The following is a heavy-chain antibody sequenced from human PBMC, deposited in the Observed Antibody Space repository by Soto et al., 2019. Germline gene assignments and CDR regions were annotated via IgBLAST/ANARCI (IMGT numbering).Heavy chain of an antibody. Sequence: GGSLRLSCAASGFTFRSLTMNWVRQAPGKGLEWVSTISSNSAYIYYTDALRGRFTISRDNAKNSLHLQMNSLRAEDTAVYYCTRDASRDSSARGWFDPWGPGTLVTVSS. CDR2: ISSNSAYI. V-gene: IGHV3-21*01. CDR3: TRDASRDSSARGWFDP. J-gene: IGHJ5*02. CDR1: GFTFRSLT. D-gene: IGHD6-13*01.